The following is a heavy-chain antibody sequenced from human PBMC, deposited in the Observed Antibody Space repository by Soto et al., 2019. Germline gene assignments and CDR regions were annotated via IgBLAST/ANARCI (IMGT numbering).Heavy chain of an antibody. CDR2: IKQDGSEK. V-gene: IGHV3-7*03. D-gene: IGHD1-1*01. CDR3: PTNGPLTNRHHWDFDS. Sequence: PGWYPRLSCAASGFTFSSYWMSWVRQAPGKGLEWVANIKQDGSEKYYVDSVRGRFTISRDNAKNSLYLQMNSLRAEDTAVYYCPTNGPLTNRHHWDFDSCGQGTMVTVS. J-gene: IGHJ3*02. CDR1: GFTFSSYW.